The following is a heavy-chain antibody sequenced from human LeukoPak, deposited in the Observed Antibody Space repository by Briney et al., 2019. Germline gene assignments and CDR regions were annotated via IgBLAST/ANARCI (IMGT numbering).Heavy chain of an antibody. Sequence: ASVKVSCKASGYTFTGYYMHWVRQAPGQGLEWMGWINPNSGGTNYAQKFQGRVTMTRDTSISTAYMELSRLRSDDTAVYYCARVLISSGWYENWLHPWGQGTLVTVSS. CDR3: ARVLISSGWYENWLHP. V-gene: IGHV1-2*02. CDR1: GYTFTGYY. J-gene: IGHJ5*02. D-gene: IGHD6-19*01. CDR2: INPNSGGT.